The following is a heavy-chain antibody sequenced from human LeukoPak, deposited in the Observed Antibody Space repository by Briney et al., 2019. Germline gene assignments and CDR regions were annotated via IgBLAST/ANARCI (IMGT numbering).Heavy chain of an antibody. J-gene: IGHJ4*02. CDR2: IYYSGTT. Sequence: SETLSLTCTVSGGSISSYYWSWIRQPPGKGLEWIGYIYYSGTTNYNPSLKSRVTISVDTSKNQFSLKLSSVTAADTAVYYCARGGNWSPFDYWGQGTLVTVSS. V-gene: IGHV4-59*01. CDR3: ARGGNWSPFDY. D-gene: IGHD1-20*01. CDR1: GGSISSYY.